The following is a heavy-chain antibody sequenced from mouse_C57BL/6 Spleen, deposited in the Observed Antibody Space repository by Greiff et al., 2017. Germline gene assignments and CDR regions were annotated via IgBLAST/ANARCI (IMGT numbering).Heavy chain of an antibody. D-gene: IGHD2-1*01. CDR1: GFTFSSYA. CDR2: ISSGGDYI. J-gene: IGHJ2*01. V-gene: IGHV5-9-1*02. Sequence: EVQVVESGEGLVKPGGSLKLSCAASGFTFSSYAMSWVRQTPEKRLEWVAYISSGGDYIYYADTVKGRFTISRDNARNTLYLQMSSLKSEDTAMYYCTRAGNYAALYFDYWGQGTTLTVSS. CDR3: TRAGNYAALYFDY.